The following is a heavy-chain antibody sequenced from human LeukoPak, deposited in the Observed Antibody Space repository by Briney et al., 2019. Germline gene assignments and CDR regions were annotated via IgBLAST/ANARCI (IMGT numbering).Heavy chain of an antibody. CDR2: ISYDGSNK. J-gene: IGHJ4*02. D-gene: IGHD2-2*01. CDR3: AKDGTTSPFDY. V-gene: IGHV3-30*18. CDR1: GFTFSSYG. Sequence: GGSLRLSCAASGFTFSSYGMHWVRQAPGKGLEWVAVISYDGSNKYYADSVKGRFTISRDNSKNTLYLQMNSLRAEDTAVYYCAKDGTTSPFDYWGQGTLVTGSS.